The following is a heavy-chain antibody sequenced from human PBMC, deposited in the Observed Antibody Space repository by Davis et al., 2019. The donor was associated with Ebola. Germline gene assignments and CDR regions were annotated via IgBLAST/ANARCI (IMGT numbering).Heavy chain of an antibody. D-gene: IGHD1-26*01. J-gene: IGHJ4*02. Sequence: AASVKVSCKGSGYSFSDYYIHWVQGAPGKGLEWVGLVDPKGGKTVYAEKFQDRVTIAADRSTDTVYMELSSLRSEDTAVYYCARTGRGWECSDYWGQGTLVTVSS. CDR3: ARTGRGWECSDY. CDR2: VDPKGGKT. CDR1: GYSFSDYY. V-gene: IGHV1-69-2*01.